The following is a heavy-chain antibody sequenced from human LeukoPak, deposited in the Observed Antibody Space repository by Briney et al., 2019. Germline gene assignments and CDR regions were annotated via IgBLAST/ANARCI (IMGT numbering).Heavy chain of an antibody. V-gene: IGHV3-21*04. J-gene: IGHJ4*02. D-gene: IGHD3-10*01. CDR3: ARGARGVSGYYFDY. Sequence: GGSLRLSCAASGFNFGSYAMNWVRQAPGKGLEWVSSISSGSSFIYYADSVKGRFTISRDNAKNSLYLQMNSLRAEDTALYYCARGARGVSGYYFDYWGQGTLVTVSS. CDR1: GFNFGSYA. CDR2: ISSGSSFI.